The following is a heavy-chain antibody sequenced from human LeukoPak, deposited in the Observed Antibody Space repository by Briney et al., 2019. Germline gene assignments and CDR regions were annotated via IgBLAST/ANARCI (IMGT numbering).Heavy chain of an antibody. CDR2: ISWNSGSI. J-gene: IGHJ6*03. CDR1: GFTFDDYA. D-gene: IGHD5-18*01. Sequence: PGRSLRLSCAASGFTFDDYAMHWVRQAPRKGLEWVSGISWNSGSIGYADSVKGRFTISRDNAKNSLYLQMNSLRAEDTAVYYCAKTPRDTAMVGYYYMDVWGKGTTVTVSS. CDR3: AKTPRDTAMVGYYYMDV. V-gene: IGHV3-9*01.